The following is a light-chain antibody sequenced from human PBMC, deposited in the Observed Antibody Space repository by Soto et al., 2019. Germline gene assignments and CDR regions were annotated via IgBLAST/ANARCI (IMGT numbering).Light chain of an antibody. V-gene: IGKV3-15*01. J-gene: IGKJ3*01. Sequence: VLTQSPGTLSLSPGERATLACRASQSVSSSCRDWDQQKQGKAHGPRVYGAGAWASGVRVRFSGSGCGFEFTLTISSLQLEDSAFAYYQQYLYWTLTWTFGPGTKVDI. CDR3: QQYLYWTLTWT. CDR2: GAG. CDR1: QSVSSS.